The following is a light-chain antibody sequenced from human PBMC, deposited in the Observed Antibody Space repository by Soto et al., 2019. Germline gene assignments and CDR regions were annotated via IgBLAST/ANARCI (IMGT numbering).Light chain of an antibody. Sequence: QSVLTQPRSVSGSPGQSVTISCTATGSDVGDSSHVSWYQLHPGKAPKLMIYEVNNRPSGVPDRFSGSKSGSTASLTISGLQAEDEAEYYCSSYTSSSTLFGTGTKLTVL. CDR1: GSDVGDSSH. V-gene: IGLV2-11*01. CDR2: EVN. CDR3: SSYTSSSTL. J-gene: IGLJ1*01.